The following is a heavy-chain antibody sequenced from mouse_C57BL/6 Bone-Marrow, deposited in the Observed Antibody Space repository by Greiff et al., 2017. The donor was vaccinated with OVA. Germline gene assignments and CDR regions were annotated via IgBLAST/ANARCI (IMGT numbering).Heavy chain of an antibody. J-gene: IGHJ4*01. CDR2: ISSGSSTI. CDR1: GFTFSDYG. Sequence: EVHLVESGGGLVKPGESLKLSCAASGFTFSDYGMHWVRQAPEKGLEWVAYISSGSSTIYYADTVKGRFTISRDNAKNTLFLQMTSLRSEDTAMYYCARLGYQGAMDYWGQGTSVTVSS. D-gene: IGHD2-14*01. CDR3: ARLGYQGAMDY. V-gene: IGHV5-17*01.